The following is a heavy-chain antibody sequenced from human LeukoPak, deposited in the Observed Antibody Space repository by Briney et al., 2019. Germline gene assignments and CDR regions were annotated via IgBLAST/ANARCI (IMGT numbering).Heavy chain of an antibody. CDR2: IYYSGST. CDR3: ARDLDGSKKFDENTAAVNGY. Sequence: SETLSLTCTVSGGSISSSSYYWGWIRQPPGKGLEWIGSIYYSGSTYYNPSLKSRVTISVDTSKNQFSLKLSSVTAADTAVYYCARDLDGSKKFDENTAAVNGYWGQGTLVTVSS. V-gene: IGHV4-39*07. D-gene: IGHD6-13*01. CDR1: GGSISSSSYY. J-gene: IGHJ4*02.